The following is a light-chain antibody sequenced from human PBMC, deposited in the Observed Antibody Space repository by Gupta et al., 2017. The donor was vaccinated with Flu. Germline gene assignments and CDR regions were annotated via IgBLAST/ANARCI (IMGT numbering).Light chain of an antibody. J-gene: IGLJ1*01. V-gene: IGLV3-25*02. Sequence: YEVTEPPGVSVPPGETARNTCSGYALPKQYAYVYQQKPGPAPVLVIYIHSERPSGIPERFSCSSSGTTVTLTISGGQAEEEDDYYCQSADRSGTYPCVFGTGTKVTVL. CDR1: ALPKQY. CDR2: IHS. CDR3: QSADRSGTYPCV.